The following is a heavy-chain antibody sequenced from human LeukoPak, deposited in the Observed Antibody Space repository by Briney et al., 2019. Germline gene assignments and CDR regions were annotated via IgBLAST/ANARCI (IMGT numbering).Heavy chain of an antibody. D-gene: IGHD3-22*01. CDR2: FSYDGSDK. V-gene: IGHV3-30*18. CDR1: GFTFSNYD. CDR3: AKTSREFRDSSGGYDY. J-gene: IGHJ4*02. Sequence: GGSLRLSCEASGFTFSNYDMHWVRQAPGRGLEWVAIFSYDGSDKYYADSVKGRFTISRDNSKSTLYLQMNSLRSEDTAVYCCAKTSREFRDSSGGYDYWGQGILVTVSS.